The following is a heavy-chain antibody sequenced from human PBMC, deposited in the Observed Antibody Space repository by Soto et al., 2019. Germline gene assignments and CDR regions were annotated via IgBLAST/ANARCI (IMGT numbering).Heavy chain of an antibody. CDR1: GGSISLYY. CDR3: TRYCSSTSCSYGMDV. Sequence: SETLSLTCTVSGGSISLYYWSWIRQPPGKGLEWIGYVYYSGDTKYSPSLKSRVTISVDTSKNQFSLKLSSVTAADTALYYCTRYCSSTSCSYGMDVWGQGTTVTVSS. J-gene: IGHJ6*02. V-gene: IGHV4-59*01. CDR2: VYYSGDT. D-gene: IGHD2-2*01.